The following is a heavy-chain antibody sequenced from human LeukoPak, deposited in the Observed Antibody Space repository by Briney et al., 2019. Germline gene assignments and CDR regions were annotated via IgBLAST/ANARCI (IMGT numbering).Heavy chain of an antibody. D-gene: IGHD3/OR15-3a*01. CDR3: VRDWTYAFDL. J-gene: IGHJ3*01. Sequence: WGSLRLSCAASGFTFTSYTMNWVRRAPGRGLEWISYIMRTADVTSYADSVEGRFTISRDDAKNSLYLQMNSLRAEDTAVYYCVRDWTYAFDLWGQGTMVTVSS. V-gene: IGHV3-48*01. CDR1: GFTFTSYT. CDR2: IMRTADVT.